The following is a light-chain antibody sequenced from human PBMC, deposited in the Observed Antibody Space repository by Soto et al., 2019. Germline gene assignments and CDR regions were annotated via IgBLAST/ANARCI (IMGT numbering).Light chain of an antibody. CDR1: QRIRTS. Sequence: DIQMTQSPSSLSASVGDRVTITCRASQRIRTSLNWYQQKPGKAPNLLIYTVSNLQSGVSSRLTGRGSGTDFTLTISSLQPEDFGTYFCQQSYSTTWTGAQGTKVEIK. CDR3: QQSYSTTWT. V-gene: IGKV1-39*01. J-gene: IGKJ1*01. CDR2: TVS.